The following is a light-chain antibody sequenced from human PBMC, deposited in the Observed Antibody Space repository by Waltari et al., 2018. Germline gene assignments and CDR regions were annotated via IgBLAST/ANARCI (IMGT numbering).Light chain of an antibody. CDR1: QGISNY. Sequence: DIQMTQSPSAMSASVGARVTITCRASQGISNYLAWFQQKPGKVPNRLIYGATSLQSGVPSRFSGSGSGTEFTLTISSLQPEDFATYYCLQHNNYPRTFGQGTKVEIK. V-gene: IGKV1-17*03. J-gene: IGKJ1*01. CDR3: LQHNNYPRT. CDR2: GAT.